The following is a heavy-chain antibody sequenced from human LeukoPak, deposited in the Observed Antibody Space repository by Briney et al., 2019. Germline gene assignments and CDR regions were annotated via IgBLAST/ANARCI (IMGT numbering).Heavy chain of an antibody. CDR2: INPSGGST. D-gene: IGHD1-26*01. CDR1: GYTFTSYY. CDR3: ARERRVGATWFDP. Sequence: ASVKVSCKASGYTFTSYYMHWVRQAPGQGLEWMGIINPSGGSTSYAQKFQGRVTMTRDTSTSTVYTELSSLRSEDTAVYYCARERRVGATWFDPWGQGTLVTVSS. J-gene: IGHJ5*02. V-gene: IGHV1-46*01.